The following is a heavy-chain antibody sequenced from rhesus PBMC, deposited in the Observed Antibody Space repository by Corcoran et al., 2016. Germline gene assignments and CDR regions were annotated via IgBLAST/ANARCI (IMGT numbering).Heavy chain of an antibody. J-gene: IGHJ4*01. CDR3: ARIYDSGYFDY. D-gene: IGHD3-28*01. V-gene: IGHV1-198*02. CDR2: INPLVGIT. CDR1: GFTFGSYA. Sequence: QVQLVQSGAEVKKPGASVKVSCKASGFTFGSYAINWVRKAPGQGLEWMGVINPLVGITNYAEKFQGRGTITADTSTSTAYMELSSLRSEDTAVYYCARIYDSGYFDYWGQGVLVTVSS.